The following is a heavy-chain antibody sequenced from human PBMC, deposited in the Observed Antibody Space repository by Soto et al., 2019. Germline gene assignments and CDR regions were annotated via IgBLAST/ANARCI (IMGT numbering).Heavy chain of an antibody. CDR3: ARSYGTAHDAFDI. CDR1: GFTFSSYA. Sequence: QVQLVESGGGVVQPGRSLRLSCAASGFTFSSYAMHWVRQAPGKGLEWVAVISYDGSNKYYADSVKGRFTISRDNSKNTLYLQMNSLRAEDTAVYYCARSYGTAHDAFDIWGQGIMVTVSS. D-gene: IGHD2-21*01. V-gene: IGHV3-30-3*01. CDR2: ISYDGSNK. J-gene: IGHJ3*02.